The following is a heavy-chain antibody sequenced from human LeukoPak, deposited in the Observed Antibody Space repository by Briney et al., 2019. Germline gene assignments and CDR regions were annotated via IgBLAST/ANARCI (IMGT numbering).Heavy chain of an antibody. Sequence: PSQTLSLTCTVSGGSISSGSYYWSWIRQPAGKGLEWIGRIYTSGSTNYNPSLKSRVTISVDTSKNQFSLKLSSVTAADTAVYYCARTRPRFVDSSSGWFDPWGQGTLVTVS. D-gene: IGHD3-22*01. J-gene: IGHJ5*02. CDR3: ARTRPRFVDSSSGWFDP. V-gene: IGHV4-61*02. CDR1: GGSISSGSYY. CDR2: IYTSGST.